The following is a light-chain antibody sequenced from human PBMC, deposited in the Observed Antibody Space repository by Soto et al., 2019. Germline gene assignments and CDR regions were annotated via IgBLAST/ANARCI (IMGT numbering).Light chain of an antibody. V-gene: IGKV3-15*01. CDR1: QSVSSSY. CDR2: DAS. CDR3: QHYNAWPPIA. Sequence: EFVLTQSPGTLSLSPVERANLSFRASQSVSSSYLAWYQQKPGQAPRLLIYDASTRATGISARFSGSGSGTEFTLTIRSLQSEDFALYHCQHYNAWPPIAFGQGTRREIK. J-gene: IGKJ5*01.